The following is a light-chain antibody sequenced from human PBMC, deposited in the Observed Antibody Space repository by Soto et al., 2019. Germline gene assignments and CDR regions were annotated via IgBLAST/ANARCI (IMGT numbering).Light chain of an antibody. CDR1: SSDVGGYNY. J-gene: IGLJ2*01. Sequence: QSALTQSASVSGSPGQSITISCTGTSSDVGGYNYVSWYQQHPGKVPKLMIYEVSNRPSGVSNRFSGSKSGNTASLTISGLQAEDEADYYCSSYTTSSPHVVFGGGTKLTVL. CDR2: EVS. V-gene: IGLV2-14*01. CDR3: SSYTTSSPHVV.